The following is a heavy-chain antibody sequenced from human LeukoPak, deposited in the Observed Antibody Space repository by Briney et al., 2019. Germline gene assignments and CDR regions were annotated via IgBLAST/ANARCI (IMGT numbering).Heavy chain of an antibody. CDR2: IIPIFGTA. J-gene: IGHJ5*02. CDR3: ARERASRYSNKWFDP. Sequence: GASVKVSCKASGGTFSSYAISWVRQAPGQGLEWMGGIIPIFGTANYAQKFQGRVTITADESTSTAYMELSSLRSEDTAVYYCARERASRYSNKWFDPWGQGTLVTVSS. CDR1: GGTFSSYA. D-gene: IGHD4-11*01. V-gene: IGHV1-69*13.